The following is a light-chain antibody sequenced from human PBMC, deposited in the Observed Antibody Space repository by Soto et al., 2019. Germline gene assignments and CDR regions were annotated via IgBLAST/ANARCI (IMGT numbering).Light chain of an antibody. CDR3: QQYNEWPPIT. J-gene: IGKJ5*01. CDR1: QSVSNN. CDR2: YAS. Sequence: EIMMTQSPATLSVSPGERATLSCWASQSVSNNLAWYQQKPGQPPRLLIYYASTRATDVPARFSGSGSGTEFTLTISSLQSEDFALYYCQQYNEWPPITFGQGTRLEIK. V-gene: IGKV3-15*01.